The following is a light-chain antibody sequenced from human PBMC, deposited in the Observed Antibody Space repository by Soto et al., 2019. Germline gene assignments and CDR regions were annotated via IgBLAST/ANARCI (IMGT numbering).Light chain of an antibody. CDR1: SSDVGGYNY. CDR3: CSYAGSYSLYV. Sequence: QSALTQPRSVSGSPGQSVTISCTGTSSDVGGYNYVSWYQQHPGKAPKLIINDVSERPSGVPDRFSGSKSGNTASLTISGLQAEDEADYYCCSYAGSYSLYVFGTGTKVTVL. CDR2: DVS. J-gene: IGLJ1*01. V-gene: IGLV2-11*01.